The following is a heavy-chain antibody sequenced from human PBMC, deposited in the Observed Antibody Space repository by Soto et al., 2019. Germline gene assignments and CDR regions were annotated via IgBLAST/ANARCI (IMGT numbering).Heavy chain of an antibody. J-gene: IGHJ4*02. D-gene: IGHD3-10*01. CDR2: VIPIVDMK. CDR1: GGTFGGAS. Sequence: QVQLVQSGAEVREPGSSVRVSCKASGGTFGGASVNWVRQAPGQGLEWLGRVIPIVDMKDYAKKFQGRVAISADKSTGTAYMQLSRLTAEDTALYYCATGRRSALQVGLFDNWGPGTQVTVSS. CDR3: ATGRRSALQVGLFDN. V-gene: IGHV1-69*02.